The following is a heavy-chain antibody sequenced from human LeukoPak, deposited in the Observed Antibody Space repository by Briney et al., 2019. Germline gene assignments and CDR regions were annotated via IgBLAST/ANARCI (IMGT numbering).Heavy chain of an antibody. D-gene: IGHD6-19*01. V-gene: IGHV3-21*04. CDR1: GFTFSSYS. CDR3: AKDPVGSSGWYSVSDNY. Sequence: GGSLRLSCAASGFTFSSYSMNWVRQAPGKGLEWVSSISSSSSYIYYADSVKGRFTISRDNSKNKLYLKMNSLRAEDTAVYYCAKDPVGSSGWYSVSDNYWGQGTLVTVSS. CDR2: ISSSSSYI. J-gene: IGHJ4*02.